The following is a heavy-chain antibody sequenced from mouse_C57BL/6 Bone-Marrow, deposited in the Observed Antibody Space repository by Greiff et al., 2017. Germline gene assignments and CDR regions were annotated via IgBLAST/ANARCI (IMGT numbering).Heavy chain of an antibody. CDR1: GFSLSTFGMG. V-gene: IGHV8-8*01. D-gene: IGHD2-1*01. CDR2: IWWGDDK. CDR3: AREGNYPFAD. J-gene: IGHJ3*01. Sequence: QVTLKVSGPGILQPSQTLSLTCSFSGFSLSTFGMGVGWIRQPSGKGLEWLAHIWWGDDKYYNTALKSRLTISKDTSKNQLFLRIANVDTADTVCYCCAREGNYPFADWGQGTLVTVSA.